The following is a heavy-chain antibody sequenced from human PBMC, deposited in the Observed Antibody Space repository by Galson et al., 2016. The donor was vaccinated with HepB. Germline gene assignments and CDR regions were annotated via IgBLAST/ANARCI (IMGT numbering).Heavy chain of an antibody. J-gene: IGHJ5*02. V-gene: IGHV3-11*04. CDR1: GFIFRDYY. D-gene: IGHD1-26*01. CDR2: VSGTGNTI. Sequence: SLRLSCAASGFIFRDYYMIWIRQAPGKGLEWVSYVSGTGNTIYYADSVKGRFTISKDNAENSFYLQMNSLRAEDTAVYYCARGRDQWELLGVGWFDPWGQGTLVTVSS. CDR3: ARGRDQWELLGVGWFDP.